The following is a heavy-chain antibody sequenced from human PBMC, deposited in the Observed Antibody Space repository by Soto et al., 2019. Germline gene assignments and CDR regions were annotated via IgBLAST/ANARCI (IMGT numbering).Heavy chain of an antibody. J-gene: IGHJ6*02. CDR1: GDSVSSNSAA. D-gene: IGHD6-13*01. V-gene: IGHV6-1*01. CDR2: TYYRSKWYN. CDR3: ARVIAAAGNYYYYGMDV. Sequence: SQTLSLTCAISGDSVSSNSAAWNWIRQSPSRGLEWLGRTYYRSKWYNDYAVSVKSRITINPDTSKNQFSLQLNSVTPEDTAVYYCARVIAAAGNYYYYGMDVWGQGXTVTVYS.